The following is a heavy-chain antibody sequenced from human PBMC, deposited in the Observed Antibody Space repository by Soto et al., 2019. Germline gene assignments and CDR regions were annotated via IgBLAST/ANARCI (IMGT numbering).Heavy chain of an antibody. V-gene: IGHV3-30-3*01. CDR3: ARREGAPYDYVWGSYRYTDSPFDY. CDR1: GFTFLSYA. D-gene: IGHD3-16*02. CDR2: ISYAGSNK. J-gene: IGHJ4*02. Sequence: QVQLVESGGGVVQPGRSLRLSCAASGFTFLSYAMHWVRQAPGKGLEWVAVISYAGSNKYYADSVKGRLTISRDNSNNTLNLQMNSLRADDTAVYYCARREGAPYDYVWGSYRYTDSPFDYWGQGTLVTVSS.